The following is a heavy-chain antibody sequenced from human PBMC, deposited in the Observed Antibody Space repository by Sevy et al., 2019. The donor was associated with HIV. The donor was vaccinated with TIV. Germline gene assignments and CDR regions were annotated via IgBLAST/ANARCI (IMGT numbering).Heavy chain of an antibody. CDR2: IYHSGST. Sequence: SETLSLTCAVSGDSISSSNWWSWVRQPPGKGLERIGEIYHSGSTNYNPSLKSRVTISVDKSKNQFSLKLSSVTAADTAVYYCARTSITVVTPGGPRGAFDIWGQGTMVTVSS. CDR1: GDSISSSNW. D-gene: IGHD2-21*02. J-gene: IGHJ3*02. CDR3: ARTSITVVTPGGPRGAFDI. V-gene: IGHV4-4*02.